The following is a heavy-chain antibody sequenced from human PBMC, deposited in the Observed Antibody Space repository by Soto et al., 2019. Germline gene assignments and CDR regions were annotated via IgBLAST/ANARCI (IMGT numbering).Heavy chain of an antibody. CDR3: ARMLRGSSGNDY. V-gene: IGHV4-34*01. D-gene: IGHD6-25*01. Sequence: SETPSLTCAVYGGSFSGYYWSWIRQPPGKGLEWIGEINHSGSTNYNPSLKSRVTISVDTSKNQFSLKLSSVTAADTAVYYCARMLRGSSGNDYWGQGTLVTVSS. CDR1: GGSFSGYY. CDR2: INHSGST. J-gene: IGHJ4*02.